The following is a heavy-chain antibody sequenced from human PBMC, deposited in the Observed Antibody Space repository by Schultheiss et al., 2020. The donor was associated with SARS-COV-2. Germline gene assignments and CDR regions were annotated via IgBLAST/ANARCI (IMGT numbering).Heavy chain of an antibody. V-gene: IGHV3-48*02. Sequence: GESLKISCAASGFTFSSYSMNWVRQAPGKGLEWVSYISSSSSTIYYADSVKGRFAISRDNAKNSLYLQMNSLRDEDTAVYYCARDEGSEMAANPDYYYYGMDVWGQGTTVTVSS. J-gene: IGHJ6*02. CDR2: ISSSSSTI. D-gene: IGHD5-24*01. CDR1: GFTFSSYS. CDR3: ARDEGSEMAANPDYYYYGMDV.